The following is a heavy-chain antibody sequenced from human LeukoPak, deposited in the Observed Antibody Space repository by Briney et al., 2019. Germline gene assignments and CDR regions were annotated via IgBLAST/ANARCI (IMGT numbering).Heavy chain of an antibody. CDR3: ARHMATPGTRGFDS. J-gene: IGHJ4*02. Sequence: SETLSLTCAVSGGSISSANWWSWVRQPPGKGLEWIGEIYLGGKTNYNPSLKSRVTISIDTSENQFSLKLISVTAADTALYYCARHMATPGTRGFDSWGQGTLVTVSS. CDR1: GGSISSANW. D-gene: IGHD5-24*01. CDR2: IYLGGKT. V-gene: IGHV4-4*02.